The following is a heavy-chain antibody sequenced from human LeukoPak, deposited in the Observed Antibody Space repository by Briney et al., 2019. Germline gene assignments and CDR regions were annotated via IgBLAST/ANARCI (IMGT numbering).Heavy chain of an antibody. V-gene: IGHV3-21*01. CDR2: ISSSSYI. J-gene: IGHJ4*02. D-gene: IGHD6-13*01. CDR1: GFAFGSYS. Sequence: GGSLRLSCAASGFAFGSYSMNWARQAPGNGRDWVSSISSSSYIYYADSVKGRFTISRDNAKNSLYPQMNSLRVEDTAVYYCAGDSSNWNIDYWGQGTPVTVSS. CDR3: AGDSSNWNIDY.